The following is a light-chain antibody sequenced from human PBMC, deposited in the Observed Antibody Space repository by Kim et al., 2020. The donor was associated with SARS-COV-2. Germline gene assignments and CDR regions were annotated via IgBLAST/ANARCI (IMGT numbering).Light chain of an antibody. J-gene: IGKJ1*01. V-gene: IGKV3-20*01. Sequence: SLSPGERATHSSRASQSVGNYLAWYQQKPGQAPRLLIYDTSSRATGIPDRFSGSGSGTDFTLTISRLEPEGFAVYFCQPYGSSRTFGQGTKVEIK. CDR1: QSVGNY. CDR2: DTS. CDR3: QPYGSSRT.